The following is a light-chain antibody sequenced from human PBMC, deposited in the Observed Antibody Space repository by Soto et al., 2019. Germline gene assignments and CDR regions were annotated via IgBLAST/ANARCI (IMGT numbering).Light chain of an antibody. CDR2: EVS. J-gene: IGLJ1*01. CDR1: NSDVGGYNY. CDR3: RSYTSTNTRV. V-gene: IGLV2-14*01. Sequence: QSALTQPASVSGSPGQSITISCTGTNSDVGGYNYVSWYQQYPGTVPKLIIFEVSNRPSGVSYRFSGSKSGNTASLTTSGLQAEDEADYYCRSYTSTNTRVFGTGTKVTVL.